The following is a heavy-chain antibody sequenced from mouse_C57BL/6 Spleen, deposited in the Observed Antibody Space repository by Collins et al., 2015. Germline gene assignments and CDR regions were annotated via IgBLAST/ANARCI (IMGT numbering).Heavy chain of an antibody. J-gene: IGHJ1*03. D-gene: IGHD1-1*01. V-gene: IGHV1-50*01. CDR3: ARHYGSSYRYFDV. CDR2: IDPSDSYT. Sequence: IGEIDPSDSYTNYNQKFKGKATLTVDTSSSTAYMQLSSLTSEDSAVYYCARHYGSSYRYFDVWGTGTTVTVSS.